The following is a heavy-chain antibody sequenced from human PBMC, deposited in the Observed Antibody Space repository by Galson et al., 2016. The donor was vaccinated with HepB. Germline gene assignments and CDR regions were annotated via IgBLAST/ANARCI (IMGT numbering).Heavy chain of an antibody. CDR3: AFENYYYYYMDV. D-gene: IGHD3-9*01. V-gene: IGHV1-69*06. CDR1: GGTLSSYA. Sequence: SVKVSCKASGGTLSSYAISWVRQAPGQGLEFMGGIIPIFGTTNIAQKFQGRVTITADKSTSTGYMDLSGLRSEDTAVYYCAFENYYYYYMDVWGKGTTVTVSS. J-gene: IGHJ6*03. CDR2: IIPIFGTT.